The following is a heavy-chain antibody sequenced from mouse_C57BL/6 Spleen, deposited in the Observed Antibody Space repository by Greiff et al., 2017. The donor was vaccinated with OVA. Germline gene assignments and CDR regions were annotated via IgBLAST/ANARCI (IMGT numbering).Heavy chain of an antibody. V-gene: IGHV5-17*01. Sequence: EVKLVESGGGLVKPGGSLKLSCAASGFTFSDYGMHWVRQAPEKGLEWVAYISSGSSTIYYADTVKGRFTISRDNAKNTLFLQMTSLRSEDTARYYGARGRRGYFDVWGTGTTVTVSS. J-gene: IGHJ1*03. CDR1: GFTFSDYG. CDR3: ARGRRGYFDV. CDR2: ISSGSSTI.